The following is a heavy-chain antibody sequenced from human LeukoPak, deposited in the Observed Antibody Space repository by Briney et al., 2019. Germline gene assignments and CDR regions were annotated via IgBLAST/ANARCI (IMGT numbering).Heavy chain of an antibody. V-gene: IGHV4-59*08. D-gene: IGHD2-2*01. CDR2: ISYSGST. Sequence: SETLSLTCTVSGXSISSSHWSWIRQPPGKGLEWIGYISYSGSTNYNPSLRSRVTISKDTFKNQFSLKLSSVTAADTAVYYCARLCSSTSCYVSFDIWGQGTMVTVSS. CDR3: ARLCSSTSCYVSFDI. J-gene: IGHJ3*02. CDR1: GXSISSSH.